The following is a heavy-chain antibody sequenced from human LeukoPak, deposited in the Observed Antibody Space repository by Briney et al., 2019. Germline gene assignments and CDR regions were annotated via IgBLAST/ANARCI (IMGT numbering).Heavy chain of an antibody. D-gene: IGHD4-17*01. V-gene: IGHV3-9*01. J-gene: IGHJ6*02. CDR2: RSWISGSI. CDR1: GFTIDDYA. CDR3: AKGGTVTTWDYYYGMDV. Sequence: GGSLRLSCAASGFTIDDYAMHWVRQAQGKGLDLVSVRSWISGSIGYSDSVKGRFTISRDNAKNSLYLQMNSLRAEDTALYYCAKGGTVTTWDYYYGMDVWGQGTTVTVSS.